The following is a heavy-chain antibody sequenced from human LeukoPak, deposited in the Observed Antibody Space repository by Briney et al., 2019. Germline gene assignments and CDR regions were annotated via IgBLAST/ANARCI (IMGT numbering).Heavy chain of an antibody. CDR1: GFTFNNYV. Sequence: GESLKISCAASGFTFNNYVMSWVRQSPGKGLEWVSAISGSGGGAYYANSVKGWFTISRDNSKNTLYLQMNSLRAEDTAVYYCAKDSIDVIAVYYFDYWGQGTLVTVSS. D-gene: IGHD2-21*01. CDR2: ISGSGGGA. V-gene: IGHV3-23*01. J-gene: IGHJ4*02. CDR3: AKDSIDVIAVYYFDY.